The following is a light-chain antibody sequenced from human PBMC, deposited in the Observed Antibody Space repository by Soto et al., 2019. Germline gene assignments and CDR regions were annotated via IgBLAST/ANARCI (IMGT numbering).Light chain of an antibody. CDR2: KDD. Sequence: QSVLTQPPSASGTPGQRVTISCSGSSSSIGSNLVNWYQQLPGTAPKLLIYKDDQRPSGFPDRFSASKSGTSASLAISGLQSDDEADYYCVTWDDSLKSVVFGGGTKLTVL. CDR1: SSSIGSNL. J-gene: IGLJ2*01. V-gene: IGLV1-44*01. CDR3: VTWDDSLKSVV.